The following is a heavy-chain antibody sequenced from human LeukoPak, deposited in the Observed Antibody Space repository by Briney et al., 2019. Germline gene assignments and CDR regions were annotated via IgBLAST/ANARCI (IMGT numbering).Heavy chain of an antibody. CDR2: INAGNGNT. Sequence: GASVKVSCKASGYTFTSYAMHWVRQAPGQRLEWMGWINAGNGNTKYSQEFQGRVTITRDTSTSTAYMELRSLRSDDTAVYYCARCYCGGDCYSGAPGDLDYWGQGTLVTVSS. J-gene: IGHJ4*02. CDR3: ARCYCGGDCYSGAPGDLDY. V-gene: IGHV1-3*01. CDR1: GYTFTSYA. D-gene: IGHD2-21*02.